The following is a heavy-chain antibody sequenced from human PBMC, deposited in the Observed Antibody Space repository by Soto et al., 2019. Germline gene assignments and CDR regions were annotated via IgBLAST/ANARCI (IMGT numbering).Heavy chain of an antibody. V-gene: IGHV4-34*01. CDR3: ARGALKDDLWSGPTNGDVHV. Sequence: SETLALTCAVYGGSFSDYSWNWNGIRQPPGKGLEWIGEINHSGSTSHNPSLKSRVTLSLDTSKNQFSLILTSVTAADTAVYYGARGALKDDLWSGPTNGDVHVWGQGPTGTDSS. CDR1: GGSFSDYS. CDR2: INHSGST. D-gene: IGHD3-3*01. J-gene: IGHJ6*02.